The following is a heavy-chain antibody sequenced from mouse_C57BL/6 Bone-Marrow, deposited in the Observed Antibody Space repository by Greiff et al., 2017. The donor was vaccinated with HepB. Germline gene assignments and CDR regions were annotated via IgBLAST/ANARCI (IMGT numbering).Heavy chain of an antibody. D-gene: IGHD1-1*01. CDR3: AREAWDYGSSYYFDY. J-gene: IGHJ2*01. CDR1: GFTFSDYY. CDR2: INYDGSST. V-gene: IGHV5-16*01. Sequence: EVKLMESEGGLVQPGSSMKLSCTASGFTFSDYYMAWVRQVPEKGLEWVANINYDGSSTYYLDSLKSRFIISRDNAKNILYLQMSSLKSEDTATYYCAREAWDYGSSYYFDYWGQGTTLTVSS.